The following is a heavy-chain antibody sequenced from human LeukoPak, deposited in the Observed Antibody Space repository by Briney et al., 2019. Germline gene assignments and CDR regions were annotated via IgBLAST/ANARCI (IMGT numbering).Heavy chain of an antibody. CDR3: VRHRYSSGWSSHDY. V-gene: IGHV3-30*04. Sequence: GGSLRLSCAASGFTFSSYAMHWVRQAPGKGLEWVAVISYDGSNKYYADSVKGRFTISRDNSKNTLYLQMNSLRAEDTAVYYCVRHRYSSGWSSHDYWGQGTLVTVSS. J-gene: IGHJ4*02. CDR1: GFTFSSYA. D-gene: IGHD6-19*01. CDR2: ISYDGSNK.